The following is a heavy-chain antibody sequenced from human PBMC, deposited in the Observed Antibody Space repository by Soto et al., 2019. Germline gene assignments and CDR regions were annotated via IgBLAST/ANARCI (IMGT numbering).Heavy chain of an antibody. V-gene: IGHV3-66*01. Sequence: EVQLVESGGGLVQPGGSLRLSCAVSGFTVSSDYMSWVRQAPGRGLEWVSVFYSGGSTYYADSVKGRLTISRDNSKNTLYLQMSSLRAEDTAIYFCAQEPSYDPGVFDVWGQGTMVTV. J-gene: IGHJ3*01. D-gene: IGHD3-3*01. CDR2: FYSGGST. CDR1: GFTVSSDY. CDR3: AQEPSYDPGVFDV.